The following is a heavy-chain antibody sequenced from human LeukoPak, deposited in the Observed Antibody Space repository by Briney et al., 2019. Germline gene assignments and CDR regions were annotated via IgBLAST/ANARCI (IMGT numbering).Heavy chain of an antibody. CDR3: ARGAYSSGSYYFDH. CDR1: GGTFSSYV. D-gene: IGHD6-19*01. V-gene: IGHV1-69*01. CDR2: IIPMFGTA. J-gene: IGHJ4*02. Sequence: GSSVKVSCKASGGTFSSYVITWVRQAPGQGLEWMGGIIPMFGTADYAQKFQGRVTITADESTSTAYMQLSSLRSEDTAVYYYARGAYSSGSYYFDHWGQGTLVTVSS.